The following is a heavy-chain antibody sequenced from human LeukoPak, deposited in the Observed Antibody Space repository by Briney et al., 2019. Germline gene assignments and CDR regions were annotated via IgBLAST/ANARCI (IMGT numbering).Heavy chain of an antibody. V-gene: IGHV3-7*03. D-gene: IGHD3-10*01. CDR2: IKQNGSET. Sequence: HPGGSLRLSCAASGFTFSNYWMSWVRQAPGKGLEWVANIKQNGSETYHVDSVKGRFTISRDNAKNSLYLQMDSLTAEDTAVYYCARWAGVTDYWGQGTLVTVSS. CDR1: GFTFSNYW. J-gene: IGHJ4*02. CDR3: ARWAGVTDY.